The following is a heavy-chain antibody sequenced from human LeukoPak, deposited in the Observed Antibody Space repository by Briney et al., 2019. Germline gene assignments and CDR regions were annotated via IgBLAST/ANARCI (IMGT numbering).Heavy chain of an antibody. CDR2: IYYSGST. D-gene: IGHD3-22*01. CDR1: GGSISSGCYY. CDR3: ARESQYYYDSSGYT. V-gene: IGHV4-31*03. Sequence: SETLSLTCTVSGGSISSGCYYWSWIRQHPGKGLEWIGYIYYSGSTYYNPSLKSRVTISVDTSKNQFSLKLSSVTAADTAVYYCARESQYYYDSSGYTWGQGTLVTVSS. J-gene: IGHJ5*02.